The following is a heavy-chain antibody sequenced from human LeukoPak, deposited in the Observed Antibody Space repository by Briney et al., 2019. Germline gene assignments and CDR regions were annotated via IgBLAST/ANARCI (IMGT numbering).Heavy chain of an antibody. D-gene: IGHD4-11*01. CDR1: GYTFTSYG. CDR3: ARGPGPMTTVTTWIDP. J-gene: IGHJ5*02. Sequence: ASVKVSCKASGYTFTSYGISWVRQAPGQGVEWMGWISAYNGNTNYAQKLQGRVTMTTDTSTSTAYMELRSLRSDDTAVYYCARGPGPMTTVTTWIDPWGQGTLVTVSS. V-gene: IGHV1-18*01. CDR2: ISAYNGNT.